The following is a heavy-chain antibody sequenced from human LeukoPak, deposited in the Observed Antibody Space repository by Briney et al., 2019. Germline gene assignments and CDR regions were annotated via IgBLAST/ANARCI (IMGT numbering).Heavy chain of an antibody. J-gene: IGHJ4*02. CDR3: AKQLGYCSDGSCYFSY. D-gene: IGHD2-15*01. CDR1: GFTFSSSA. V-gene: IGHV3-23*01. CDR2: ISNNGGYT. Sequence: GGSPRLSCAASGFTFSSSAMSWVRQAPGKGLEWVSAISNNGGYTYYADSVQGRFTISRDNSKSTLCLQMNSLRAEDTAVYYCAKQLGYCSDGSCYFSYWGQGTLVTVSS.